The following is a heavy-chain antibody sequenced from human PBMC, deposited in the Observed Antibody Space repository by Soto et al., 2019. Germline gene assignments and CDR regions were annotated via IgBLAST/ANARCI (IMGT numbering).Heavy chain of an antibody. CDR2: IYTSGTT. V-gene: IGHV4-4*07. Sequence: SETLSLTCNVSGGSIRSYYWSWIRQPAGKALEWIGRIYTSGTTNYNPSLKSRATILIDTSQNQFSPKLSPVTAADTAVYYCEREGASGSGMDVWGQETTLTAP. CDR3: EREGASGSGMDV. CDR1: GGSIRSYY. J-gene: IGHJ6*02. D-gene: IGHD1-26*01.